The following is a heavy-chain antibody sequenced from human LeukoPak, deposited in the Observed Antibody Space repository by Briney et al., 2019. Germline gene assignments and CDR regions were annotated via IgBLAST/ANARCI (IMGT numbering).Heavy chain of an antibody. D-gene: IGHD2-2*01. CDR3: AKAGYCSSASCPQDC. J-gene: IGHJ4*02. Sequence: GGSLRLSCAASGFSFSRYYMSWVRQTPGRALEWISYIPTSGISVQYADSVRGRFTASRDDAKNSLHLQMHSLRVEDTAVYYCAKAGYCSSASCPQDCWGQGTLATVSS. CDR2: IPTSGISV. CDR1: GFSFSRYY. V-gene: IGHV3-11*01.